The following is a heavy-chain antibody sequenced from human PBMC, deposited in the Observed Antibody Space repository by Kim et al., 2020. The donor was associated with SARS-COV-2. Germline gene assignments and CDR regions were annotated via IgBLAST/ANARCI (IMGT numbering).Heavy chain of an antibody. J-gene: IGHJ4*02. V-gene: IGHV3-11*04. Sequence: ADSVKGRFTISRDKAKKSLYLQMNSLRAEDTAVYYCARDRPTMVRGVINYWGQGTLVTVSP. D-gene: IGHD3-10*01. CDR3: ARDRPTMVRGVINY.